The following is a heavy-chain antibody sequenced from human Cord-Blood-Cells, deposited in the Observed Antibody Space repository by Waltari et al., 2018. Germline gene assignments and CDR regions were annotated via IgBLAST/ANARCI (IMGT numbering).Heavy chain of an antibody. CDR1: GFTVSSNS. CDR3: ATARVGAFDI. Sequence: EVQLVETGGGLIQPGGSLRLSCEASGFTVSSNSLSWVRQAPGKGLEWVSVIYSGGSTYYADSVKGRFTISRDNSKNTLYLQMNSLRAEDTAVYYCATARVGAFDIWGQGTMVTVSS. J-gene: IGHJ3*02. V-gene: IGHV3-53*02. CDR2: IYSGGST. D-gene: IGHD1-26*01.